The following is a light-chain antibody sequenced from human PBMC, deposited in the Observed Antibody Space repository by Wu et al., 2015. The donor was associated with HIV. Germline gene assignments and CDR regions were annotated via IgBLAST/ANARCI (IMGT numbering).Light chain of an antibody. V-gene: IGKV3-11*01. Sequence: EGRTLSCRASQSVSNNLVLVPAETWPGSRLLIYDASNRATGIPARFSGSGSGTDFTLTVSSLQTEDFAVYYCQQRSKWPLTFGGGTKVEI. CDR2: DAS. J-gene: IGKJ4*01. CDR1: QSVSNN. CDR3: QQRSKWPLT.